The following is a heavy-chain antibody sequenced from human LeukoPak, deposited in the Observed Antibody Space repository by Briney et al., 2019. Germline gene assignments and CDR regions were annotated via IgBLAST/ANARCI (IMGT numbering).Heavy chain of an antibody. V-gene: IGHV3-7*01. CDR1: GFTFSSYA. CDR3: ARMVRETDY. D-gene: IGHD3-10*01. CDR2: IKQDGSET. J-gene: IGHJ4*02. Sequence: QPGGSLRLSCAASGFTFSSYAMSWVRQAPGKGLEWVANIKQDGSETYHVDSVKGRFTISRDNAKNSLYLQMNSLRAEDTAVYYCARMVRETDYWGQGTLVIVSS.